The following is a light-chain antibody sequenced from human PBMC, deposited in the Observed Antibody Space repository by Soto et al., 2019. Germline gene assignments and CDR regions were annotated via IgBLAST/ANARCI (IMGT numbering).Light chain of an antibody. Sequence: QSALTQPASVSGSPGQSITISCTGTSSDVGAYNYVSWYQQHPGKAPKLMIYEVSNRPSGVSNRFSGSKSANTASLTISGLQAGDEADYYRSSCTSSSTWLFGGGTKLTVL. J-gene: IGLJ2*01. V-gene: IGLV2-14*03. CDR2: EVS. CDR1: SSDVGAYNY. CDR3: SSCTSSSTWL.